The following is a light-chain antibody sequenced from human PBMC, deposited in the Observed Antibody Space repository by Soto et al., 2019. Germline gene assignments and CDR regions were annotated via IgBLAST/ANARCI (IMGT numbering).Light chain of an antibody. CDR1: SSDVGAYNY. J-gene: IGLJ1*01. V-gene: IGLV2-8*01. CDR2: EVG. CDR3: SSHGGRNNFYV. Sequence: QSALTQPPSASGSPGQSVTISCIGTSSDVGAYNYVSWYQQHPGKVPKLMIYEVGKRPSGVPDRFSASKSGNTASLTVSGLQAEDAAAYYCSSHGGRNNFYVFGYATNFTV.